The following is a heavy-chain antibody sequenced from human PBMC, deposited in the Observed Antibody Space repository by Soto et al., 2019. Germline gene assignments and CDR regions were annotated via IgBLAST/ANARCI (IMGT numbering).Heavy chain of an antibody. CDR2: IYHSGST. Sequence: PSETLSLTCTVSGDSISSVDHYWSWIRQPPGKGLEWMGYIYHSGSTHYNPFLNSRLTISIDTSTNRFSLNLTSVTAADTAVYFCARLRWETENNWFDPWGQGALVTVSS. CDR1: GDSISSVDHY. CDR3: ARLRWETENNWFDP. V-gene: IGHV4-30-4*01. J-gene: IGHJ5*02. D-gene: IGHD1-26*01.